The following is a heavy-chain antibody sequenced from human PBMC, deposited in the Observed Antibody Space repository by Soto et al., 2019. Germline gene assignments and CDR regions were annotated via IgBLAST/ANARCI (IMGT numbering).Heavy chain of an antibody. D-gene: IGHD2-21*02. CDR1: GGTFSSYA. Sequence: AAVKVSCKASGGTFSSYAISWVRQASGQGLEWMGGIIPIFGTANYAQKFQGRVTITAXXXXSXXXMXLSXLRSEDTAAYYCETANCVGDCYLDWCDPWG. J-gene: IGHJ5*02. CDR2: IIPIFGTA. V-gene: IGHV1-69*13. CDR3: ETANCVGDCYLDWCDP.